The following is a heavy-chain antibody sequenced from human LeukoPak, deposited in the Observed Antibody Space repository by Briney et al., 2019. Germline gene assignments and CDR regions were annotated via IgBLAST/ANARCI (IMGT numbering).Heavy chain of an antibody. CDR2: VYYSGGT. J-gene: IGHJ4*02. D-gene: IGHD5-18*01. Sequence: ASETLSLTCTVSGGSISNSLYYWVWIRQPPGKGLEWIGSVYYSGGTYFNPSLKSRVTLSVDTSKNQFSLNMSSVTAADTAVYYCARGTTDGYSYGRFDYWGQGTLVTVSS. CDR1: GGSISNSLYY. V-gene: IGHV4-39*01. CDR3: ARGTTDGYSYGRFDY.